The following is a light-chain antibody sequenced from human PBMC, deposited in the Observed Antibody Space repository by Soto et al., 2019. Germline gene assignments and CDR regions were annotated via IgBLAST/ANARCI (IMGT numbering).Light chain of an antibody. V-gene: IGLV2-14*01. Sequence: QSVLTQPASVSGSPGQSITISCTGTSSDGGGYNYVSWYQQHPGKAPKLMIYEVSNRPSGVSNRFSGSKSGNTASLTISGLQAEDEAAYYCSSYTSSSTLYVFGTGTKVTVL. CDR3: SSYTSSSTLYV. CDR1: SSDGGGYNY. J-gene: IGLJ1*01. CDR2: EVS.